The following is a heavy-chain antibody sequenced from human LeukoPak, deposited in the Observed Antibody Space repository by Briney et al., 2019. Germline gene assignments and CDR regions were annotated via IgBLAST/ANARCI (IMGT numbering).Heavy chain of an antibody. CDR1: GFTFSSYW. D-gene: IGHD4-17*01. Sequence: TGGSLRLSCAASGFTFSSYWMSWVRQAPGKGLEWVANIKQDGSEKYYVDSVKGRFTISRDNAKNSLYLQMNSLRAEDTAVYYCARDGGYGERDYYYGMDVWGQGTTVTVPS. V-gene: IGHV3-7*01. CDR3: ARDGGYGERDYYYGMDV. J-gene: IGHJ6*02. CDR2: IKQDGSEK.